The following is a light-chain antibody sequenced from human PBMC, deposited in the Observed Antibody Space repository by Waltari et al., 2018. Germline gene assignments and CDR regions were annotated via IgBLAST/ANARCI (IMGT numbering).Light chain of an antibody. CDR2: AAS. Sequence: DIQMTQSPSSLSASVGDRVTITCRASQSISTYLNWDQQKAGKAPRLLIYAASLLQSGVPPRFSGSGSGTDFTLIISSLQPEDLATYYCQQSHTTPLTFGPGTKVEIK. CDR3: QQSHTTPLT. J-gene: IGKJ3*01. V-gene: IGKV1-39*01. CDR1: QSISTY.